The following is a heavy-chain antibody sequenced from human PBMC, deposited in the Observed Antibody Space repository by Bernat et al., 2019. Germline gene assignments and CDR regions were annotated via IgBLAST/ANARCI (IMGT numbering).Heavy chain of an antibody. D-gene: IGHD1-26*01. CDR3: ARTYSGSYQGWFDP. CDR1: GFSLSTSGMC. J-gene: IGHJ5*02. V-gene: IGHV2-70*01. Sequence: QVTLRESGPALVKPTQTLTLTCTFSGFSLSTSGMCVSWIRQPPGKALEWLALIDWDDDKYYSTSLKTWLTISKDTSKNQVVLTMTNMDPVDTATYYCARTYSGSYQGWFDPWGQGTLVTVSS. CDR2: IDWDDDK.